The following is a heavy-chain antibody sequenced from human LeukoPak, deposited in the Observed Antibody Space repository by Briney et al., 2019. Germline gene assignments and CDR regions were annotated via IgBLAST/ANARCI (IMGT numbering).Heavy chain of an antibody. CDR2: IKHSGIR. D-gene: IGHD2-15*01. V-gene: IGHV4-34*01. CDR3: ARRDRYCSGGSCYDWFDP. CDR1: GGSFSGHY. J-gene: IGHJ5*02. Sequence: SETLSLTCAVCGGSFSGHYWNWIRQPPGKGLEWIGEIKHSGIRNYNPSLKSRVTISVDTSKNQSSLKLSSVTAADTAVYYCARRDRYCSGGSCYDWFDPWGQGTLVTVSS.